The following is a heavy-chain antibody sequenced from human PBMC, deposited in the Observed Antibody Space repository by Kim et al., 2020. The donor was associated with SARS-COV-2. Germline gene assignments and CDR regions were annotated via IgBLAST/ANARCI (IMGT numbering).Heavy chain of an antibody. Sequence: SLKSRVTISVDTSKNQFSLKLSSVTAADTAVYYCARPGLASYYYYYGMDVWGQGTTVTVSS. CDR3: ARPGLASYYYYYGMDV. D-gene: IGHD5-12*01. J-gene: IGHJ6*02. V-gene: IGHV4-39*01.